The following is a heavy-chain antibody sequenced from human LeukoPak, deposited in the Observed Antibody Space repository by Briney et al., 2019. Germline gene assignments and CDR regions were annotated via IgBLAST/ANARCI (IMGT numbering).Heavy chain of an antibody. Sequence: GGSLRLSCAASGFTFSSYAMSWVRQAPGKGLEWVSAISGSGGSTYYADSVKGRFTISRDNSKNTLYLQMNSLRAEDTAVYYCAKDKGSGSYLNWFDPWGQGTLVTVSS. CDR2: ISGSGGST. J-gene: IGHJ5*02. CDR3: AKDKGSGSYLNWFDP. V-gene: IGHV3-23*01. CDR1: GFTFSSYA. D-gene: IGHD3-10*01.